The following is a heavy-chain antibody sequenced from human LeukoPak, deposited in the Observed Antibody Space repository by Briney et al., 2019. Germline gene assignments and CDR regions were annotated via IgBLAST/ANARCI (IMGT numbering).Heavy chain of an antibody. Sequence: GGSLRLSCAASGFTFSHYAMTWVRQAPGKGLEWVSTISGPGEEYYADSVKGRFTISRDDSKNTLFLQMNSLRAEDTAIYYCAKDSYDHNGIFDALDIWGQGTMVTVSS. J-gene: IGHJ3*02. CDR3: AKDSYDHNGIFDALDI. V-gene: IGHV3-23*01. D-gene: IGHD3-16*01. CDR1: GFTFSHYA. CDR2: ISGPGEE.